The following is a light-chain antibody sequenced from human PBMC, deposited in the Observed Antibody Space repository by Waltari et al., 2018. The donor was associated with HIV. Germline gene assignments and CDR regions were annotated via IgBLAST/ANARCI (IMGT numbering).Light chain of an antibody. V-gene: IGLV2-14*01. CDR3: DSYTNSNTRV. CDR2: EVS. Sequence: QSALTQPASVSGSPGQSITISCTGTSSDVGGYNYVPWYQQHPGKAPKLMIYEVSNRPSGVSNRFSGSKSGNTASLTISGLQAEDEADYYCDSYTNSNTRVFGGGTKLTVL. CDR1: SSDVGGYNY. J-gene: IGLJ3*02.